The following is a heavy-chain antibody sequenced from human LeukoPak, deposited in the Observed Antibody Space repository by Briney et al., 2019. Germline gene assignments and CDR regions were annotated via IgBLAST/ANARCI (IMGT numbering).Heavy chain of an antibody. CDR2: IYSGGST. CDR3: ARAIVGATGFDY. J-gene: IGHJ4*02. D-gene: IGHD1-26*01. Sequence: GGSLRLSCAASGFTVSSNYMSWVRQAPGKGLEWVSVIYSGGSTYYADSVKGRFTISRDNSKNTLFLHMDSLRAEDTAVYYCARAIVGATGFDYWGQGTLVTVSS. V-gene: IGHV3-53*01. CDR1: GFTVSSNY.